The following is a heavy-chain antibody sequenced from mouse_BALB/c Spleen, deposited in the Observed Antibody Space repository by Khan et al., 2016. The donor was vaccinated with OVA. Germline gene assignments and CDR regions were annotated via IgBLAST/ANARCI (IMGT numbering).Heavy chain of an antibody. V-gene: IGHV14-1*02. J-gene: IGHJ3*01. CDR2: IDPENGDT. D-gene: IGHD2-3*01. CDR3: ARDGYSPWFAY. Sequence: VQLKQSGAELVRPGALVKLSCKASGFNIKDYYMHWVKQRPEQGLVWIGRIDPENGDTIYDQKFQGKASITSDTSSNTAYLQLSSLTSEDTAVYYCARDGYSPWFAYWGQGTLVTVSA. CDR1: GFNIKDYY.